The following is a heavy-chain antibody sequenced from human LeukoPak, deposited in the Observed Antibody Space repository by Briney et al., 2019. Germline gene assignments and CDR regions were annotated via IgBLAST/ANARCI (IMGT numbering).Heavy chain of an antibody. D-gene: IGHD1-26*01. J-gene: IGHJ6*02. CDR2: IYYSGST. CDR1: GGSISSGGYY. CDR3: ARVSLWELLYGMDV. Sequence: SETLSLTCTVSGGSISSGGYYWSWIRQHPGKGLEWIGYIYYSGSTYYNPSLKSRVTISVDTSKNQFSLKLSSVTAADTAVYYCARVSLWELLYGMDVWGQGTTVTVSS. V-gene: IGHV4-31*03.